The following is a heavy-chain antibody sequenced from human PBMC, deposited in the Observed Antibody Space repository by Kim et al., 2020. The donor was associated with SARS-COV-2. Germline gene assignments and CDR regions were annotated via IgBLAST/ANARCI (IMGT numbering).Heavy chain of an antibody. CDR3: ARSTATNSRYDY. V-gene: IGHV3-74*01. Sequence: NYADSVKGRFTVARDNVKNTVYLEMTSLRAEDTGIYYCARSTATNSRYDYWGQGALVTVSS. D-gene: IGHD1-26*01. J-gene: IGHJ4*02.